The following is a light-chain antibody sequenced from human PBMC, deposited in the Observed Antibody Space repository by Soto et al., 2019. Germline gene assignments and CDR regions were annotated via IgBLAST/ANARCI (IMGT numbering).Light chain of an antibody. CDR3: QQYGSSSPLCS. CDR2: GAS. J-gene: IGKJ2*02. CDR1: QSVSSSY. V-gene: IGKV3-20*01. Sequence: EIVLTQSPGTLSLSPGERATLSCRASQSVSSSYLAWYQQKPGQAPRPLIYGASSRATGIPDRFSGSGSGTEFTLTISRLELEDFAVYYCQQYGSSSPLCSFGQETKLEIK.